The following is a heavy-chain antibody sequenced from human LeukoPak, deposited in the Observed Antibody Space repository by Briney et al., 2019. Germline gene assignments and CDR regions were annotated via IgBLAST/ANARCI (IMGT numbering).Heavy chain of an antibody. CDR3: AKQLGYCSDGSCYFPY. V-gene: IGHV3-23*01. CDR2: ISNNGGYR. D-gene: IGHD2-15*01. J-gene: IGHJ4*02. Sequence: AGGSLRLSCAASGFTFSSYSMNWVRQAPGKGLEWVSAISNNGGYRYYADSVQGRFTISRDNSKSTLCLQMNSLRAEDTAVYYCAKQLGYCSDGSCYFPYWGQGTLVTVSS. CDR1: GFTFSSYS.